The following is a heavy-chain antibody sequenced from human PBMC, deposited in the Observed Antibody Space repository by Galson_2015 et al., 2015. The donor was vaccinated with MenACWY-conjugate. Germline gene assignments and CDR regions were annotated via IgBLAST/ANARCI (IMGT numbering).Heavy chain of an antibody. CDR3: ATSPLFEDSTVLPAAIWYFQT. CDR2: IISPYDTT. Sequence: SVKVSCKASGGTFSRHAISWVRQAPGQGLEFMGGIISPYDTTKYAQKFQGRVTITADKSTSTAYMELTRLRSADTAVYYCATSPLFEDSTVLPAAIWYFQTWGQGTLVTVSP. J-gene: IGHJ1*01. V-gene: IGHV1-69*06. D-gene: IGHD2-2*02. CDR1: GGTFSRHA.